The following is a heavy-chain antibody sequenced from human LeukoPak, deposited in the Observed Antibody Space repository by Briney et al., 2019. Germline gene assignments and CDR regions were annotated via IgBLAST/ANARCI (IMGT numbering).Heavy chain of an antibody. V-gene: IGHV4-4*02. CDR1: GGSISSSSSIC. CDR2: IYHSGAT. J-gene: IGHJ4*02. Sequence: SETLSLTCAVSGGSISSSSSICWTWVRQPPGKGLEWIGEIYHSGATNYNPSLKSRVTMLLDKSKNQFSLKLNSVTAEDTAVYYCARNGGNSDYDYWGQGTLVTVSA. CDR3: ARNGGNSDYDY. D-gene: IGHD4-23*01.